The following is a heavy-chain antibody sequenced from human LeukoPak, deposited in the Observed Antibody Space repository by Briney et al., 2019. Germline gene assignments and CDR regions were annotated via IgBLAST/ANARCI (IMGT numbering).Heavy chain of an antibody. J-gene: IGHJ4*02. V-gene: IGHV4-4*07. CDR2: IYSTGST. Sequence: SETLSLTCTVSGGSISSYYWSWIRQPAGKGLEWIGRIYSTGSTNYNPSLKSRVTMSVDTSKNQFSLKLSSVTAADTAVYYCARVSGGLRFLEWLLDYWGQGTLVTVSS. CDR3: ARVSGGLRFLEWLLDY. CDR1: GGSISSYY. D-gene: IGHD3-3*01.